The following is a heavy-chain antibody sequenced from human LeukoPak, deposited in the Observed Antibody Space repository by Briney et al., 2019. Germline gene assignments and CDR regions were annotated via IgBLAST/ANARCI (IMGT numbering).Heavy chain of an antibody. CDR2: IYHSGSS. CDR1: GGSISSSNW. Sequence: PPGTLSLTCDVSGGSISSSNWWSWVRQPAGKGLEWIGEIYHSGSSNYNPSLQSRVTISVDKSKNQFSLKLSSVTAADTAVYYCASSGYYRHFDYWGQGTLVTVSS. J-gene: IGHJ4*02. V-gene: IGHV4-4*03. D-gene: IGHD3-22*01. CDR3: ASSGYYRHFDY.